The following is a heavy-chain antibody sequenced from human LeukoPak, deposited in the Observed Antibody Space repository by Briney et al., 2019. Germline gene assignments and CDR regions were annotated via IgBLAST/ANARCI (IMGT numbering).Heavy chain of an antibody. CDR3: ARNSDILTESYGAFDM. V-gene: IGHV3-53*01. CDR1: GFTVTDYY. J-gene: IGHJ3*02. Sequence: GGSLRLSCALSGFTVTDYYMSWVRQAPGKGLEWVSVVYLAGSTYYAHSVRGRFTVSRDTSKNTVYLQMNSLRVEDTAVYYCARNSDILTESYGAFDMWGQGTMVTVSS. D-gene: IGHD3-9*01. CDR2: VYLAGST.